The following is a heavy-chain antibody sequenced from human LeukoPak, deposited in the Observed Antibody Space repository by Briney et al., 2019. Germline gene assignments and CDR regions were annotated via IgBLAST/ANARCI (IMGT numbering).Heavy chain of an antibody. J-gene: IGHJ6*02. CDR1: GFTFSDHY. CDR3: AKDREYRGSNGQGPTRYYYGMDV. V-gene: IGHV3-23*01. Sequence: PGGSLRLSCAASGFTFSDHYMDWVRQAPGKGLEWVSGISGTGGNTYYADSVKGRFTISRDNSKNTLYLQMNSLRAEDTAVFYCAKDREYRGSNGQGPTRYYYGMDVWGQGTTVTVSS. CDR2: ISGTGGNT. D-gene: IGHD1-26*01.